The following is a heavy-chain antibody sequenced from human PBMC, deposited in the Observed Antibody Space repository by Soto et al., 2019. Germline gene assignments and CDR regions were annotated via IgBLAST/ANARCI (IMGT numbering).Heavy chain of an antibody. CDR2: ISAYIGNT. CDR1: GYTYTSSG. D-gene: IGHD3-10*01. CDR3: VSGSMVRGVRSYYYYGMDV. Sequence: ASEEVSCKASGYTYTSSGTSSVRQAPGPGPERMGWISAYIGNTNYAQKPQGRVTMTTDTSTSTAYMELRVLRSDDTAEYYCVSGSMVRGVRSYYYYGMDVWGQGSTVTFAS. V-gene: IGHV1-18*01. J-gene: IGHJ6*02.